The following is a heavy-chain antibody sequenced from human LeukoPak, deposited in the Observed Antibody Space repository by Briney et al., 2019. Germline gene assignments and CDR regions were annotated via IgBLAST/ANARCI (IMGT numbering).Heavy chain of an antibody. CDR1: GFTFSSYS. CDR3: ARGIAVAGTIFDY. V-gene: IGHV3-21*01. D-gene: IGHD6-19*01. Sequence: GRSMRLSCAASGFTFSSYSMNWVRQAPGKWLEWVSSISSSSSYIYYADSMKGRFTISRDNAKNSLYLQMNSLRAEDTAVYYCARGIAVAGTIFDYWGQGTLVTVSS. CDR2: ISSSSSYI. J-gene: IGHJ4*02.